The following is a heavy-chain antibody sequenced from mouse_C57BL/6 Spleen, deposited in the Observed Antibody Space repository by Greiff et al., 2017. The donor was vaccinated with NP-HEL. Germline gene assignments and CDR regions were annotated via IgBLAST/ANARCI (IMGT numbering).Heavy chain of an antibody. V-gene: IGHV1-82*01. Sequence: VQLQQSGPELVKPGASVKISCKASGYAFSSSWMNWVKQRPGKGLEWIGRIYPGDGDTNYNGKFKGKATLTADKSSSTAYMQLSSLTSEDPAVYFCAGAVYYGPDVDYWGQGTTLTVSS. J-gene: IGHJ2*01. CDR2: IYPGDGDT. D-gene: IGHD1-1*02. CDR1: GYAFSSSW. CDR3: AGAVYYGPDVDY.